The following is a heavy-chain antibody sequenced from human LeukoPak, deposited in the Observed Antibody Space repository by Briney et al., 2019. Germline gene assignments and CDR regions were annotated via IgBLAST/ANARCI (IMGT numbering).Heavy chain of an antibody. D-gene: IGHD1-26*01. Sequence: KTGESLKISCKGSGYSFTTYWIAWVRQMPGKGLEWMGIINPGDSNIRYRPSFQGQVTISADKSISTAYLQWSSLKASDTAMYFCARQAGGTYSYYLDFWGQGTLVTVSS. CDR3: ARQAGGTYSYYLDF. V-gene: IGHV5-51*01. CDR2: INPGDSNI. CDR1: GYSFTTYW. J-gene: IGHJ4*02.